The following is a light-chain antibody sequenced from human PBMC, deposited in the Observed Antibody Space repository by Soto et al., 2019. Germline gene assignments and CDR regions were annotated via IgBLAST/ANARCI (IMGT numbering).Light chain of an antibody. CDR2: AAS. CDR1: QSISSY. CDR3: QQSYSTPFT. V-gene: IGKV1-39*01. Sequence: DIQMTQSPSSLSASVGDRVTITCRASQSISSYLNWYQQQPGKAPKLLIYAASSLQSGVPSRFSGSGSGKDFTLTISSLQPEDFASYYCQQSYSTPFTFGPGTKVDIK. J-gene: IGKJ3*01.